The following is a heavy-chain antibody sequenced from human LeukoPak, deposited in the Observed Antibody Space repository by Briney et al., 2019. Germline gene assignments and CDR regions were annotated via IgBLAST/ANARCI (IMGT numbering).Heavy chain of an antibody. CDR1: VDPSNGHV. V-gene: IGHV1-2*02. D-gene: IGHD2/OR15-2a*01. CDR2: INPDRGGT. CDR3: ARGPTSLSHSDL. J-gene: IGHJ5*02. Sequence: ASVKPSAKASVDPSNGHVMNRVAQAPGQGLEWMGLINPDRGGTNYAQKFQGRVTMTRDTSINTAHMEMSSLRSDDTAVYYCARGPTSLSHSDLWGQGTLVIVSA.